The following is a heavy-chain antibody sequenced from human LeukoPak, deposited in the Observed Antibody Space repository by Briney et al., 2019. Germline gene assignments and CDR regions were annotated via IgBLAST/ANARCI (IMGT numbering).Heavy chain of an antibody. Sequence: ASVKVSCKASGYTFTGYYMHWVRQAPGQGLEWMGWINPNSGGTNYAQKFQGRVTMTRDTSISTAYMELSRLRSDDTAVYYCVPGIAAAANDAFDIWGQGTMVTVSS. CDR2: INPNSGGT. J-gene: IGHJ3*02. V-gene: IGHV1-2*02. CDR3: VPGIAAAANDAFDI. CDR1: GYTFTGYY. D-gene: IGHD6-13*01.